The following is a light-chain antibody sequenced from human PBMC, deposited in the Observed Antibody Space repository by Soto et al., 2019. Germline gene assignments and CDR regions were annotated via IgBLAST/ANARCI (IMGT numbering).Light chain of an antibody. Sequence: SVLTQPASVSGSPGQAITISCTGTSSDFGGYDFVSWYQHHPGKAPKLLIYDVNNRPSGISNHFSGSKSGNTASLTISGLQAEDEADYYCSSYTSSNTCVFGTGTKVTVL. CDR2: DVN. CDR3: SSYTSSNTCV. J-gene: IGLJ1*01. V-gene: IGLV2-14*03. CDR1: SSDFGGYDF.